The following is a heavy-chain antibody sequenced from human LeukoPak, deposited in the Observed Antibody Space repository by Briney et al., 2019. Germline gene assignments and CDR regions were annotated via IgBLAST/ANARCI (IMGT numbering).Heavy chain of an antibody. CDR2: INPNSGGT. CDR1: GYTFTGYY. Sequence: ASVKVSCKASGYTFTGYYIHWVRQAPGQGLEWMGWINPNSGGTHYAQKFQGRVTMTRDTSISTAYMELSRLRSDDAAAYYCARRYIVDPRFDPWSQGTLVTVSS. V-gene: IGHV1-2*02. J-gene: IGHJ5*02. CDR3: ARRYIVDPRFDP. D-gene: IGHD5-12*01.